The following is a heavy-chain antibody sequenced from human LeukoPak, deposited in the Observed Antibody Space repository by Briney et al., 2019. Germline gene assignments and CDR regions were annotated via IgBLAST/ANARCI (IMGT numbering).Heavy chain of an antibody. CDR3: ARVPLLSLYSGSYYVLDY. CDR1: GYTFTSYG. CDR2: INPNSGGT. J-gene: IGHJ4*02. Sequence: GASVKVSCKASGYTFTSYGISWVRQAPGQGLEWMGWINPNSGGTNYAQKFQGRVTMTRDTSISTAYMELSRLRSDDTAVYYCARVPLLSLYSGSYYVLDYWGQGTLVTVSS. V-gene: IGHV1-2*02. D-gene: IGHD1-26*01.